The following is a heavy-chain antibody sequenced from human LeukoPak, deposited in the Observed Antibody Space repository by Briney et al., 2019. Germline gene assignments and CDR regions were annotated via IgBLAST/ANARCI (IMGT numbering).Heavy chain of an antibody. CDR1: GFTFSSYS. D-gene: IGHD3-22*01. V-gene: IGHV3-21*01. J-gene: IGHJ4*02. Sequence: GGSLRLSCAASGFTFSSYSMKWVRQAPGKGLEWVSSISDSSTYVYYADSVKGRFTTSRDNAKNSLSLQMNSLRAEDTAVYFCARDLDGYYYDSSDDYWGQGTLVTVSS. CDR3: ARDLDGYYYDSSDDY. CDR2: ISDSSTYV.